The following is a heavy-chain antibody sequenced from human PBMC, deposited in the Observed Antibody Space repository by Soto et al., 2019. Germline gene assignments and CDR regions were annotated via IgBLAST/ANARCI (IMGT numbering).Heavy chain of an antibody. CDR2: IIPIFGTA. Sequence: SVKVSCKASGGTFSSYAISWVRQAPGQGLEWMGGIIPIFGTANYAQKFQGRVTITADKSTSTAYMELSSLRSEDTAVYYCARSIDYYGSGSYYPYYYYNMDFWGQGTTVTVSS. CDR3: ARSIDYYGSGSYYPYYYYNMDF. V-gene: IGHV1-69*06. J-gene: IGHJ6*02. CDR1: GGTFSSYA. D-gene: IGHD3-10*01.